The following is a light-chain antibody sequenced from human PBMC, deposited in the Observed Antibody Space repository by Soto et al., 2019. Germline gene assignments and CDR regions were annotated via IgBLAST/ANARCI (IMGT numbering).Light chain of an antibody. Sequence: DIQMTQSPSTLSASVGDRVTITCRASQSISSWLAWYQQKPGKAPKLLIYDASTLESGVPSRFSGSGSGTAFTLTTSSLQPEDFATYYCQQYNSYWTFGQGTKVEIK. CDR1: QSISSW. CDR3: QQYNSYWT. CDR2: DAS. J-gene: IGKJ1*01. V-gene: IGKV1-5*01.